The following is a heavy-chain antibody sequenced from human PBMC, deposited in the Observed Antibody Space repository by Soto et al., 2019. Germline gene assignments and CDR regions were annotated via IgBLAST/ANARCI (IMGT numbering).Heavy chain of an antibody. V-gene: IGHV4-31*03. D-gene: IGHD6-6*01. CDR1: GGSISSRGFY. J-gene: IGHJ5*02. Sequence: SQTLSLTRPVSGGSISSRGFYWTWIRQHPGKGLEWIGYIYYSGSTYYNPSLKSRVTISPDTSKNQFSLKLSSVTAADTAVYYCARLRIAARPPNWFDPWGQGTLVTVSS. CDR3: ARLRIAARPPNWFDP. CDR2: IYYSGST.